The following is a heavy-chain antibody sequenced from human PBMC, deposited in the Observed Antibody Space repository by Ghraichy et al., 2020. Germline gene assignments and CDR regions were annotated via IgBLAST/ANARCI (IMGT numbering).Heavy chain of an antibody. J-gene: IGHJ4*02. D-gene: IGHD6-13*01. V-gene: IGHV3-30*18. CDR2: ISYDGSHK. CDR1: GFTFSTSG. Sequence: CAASGFTFSTSGMHWVRQAPGKGLEWVAVISYDGSHKYYADSVKGRFTISRDNSKNTLYLEMNSLRGDETAMYYCAKTKESISSWDPPGYWGQGTLVTVSS. CDR3: AKTKESISSWDPPGY.